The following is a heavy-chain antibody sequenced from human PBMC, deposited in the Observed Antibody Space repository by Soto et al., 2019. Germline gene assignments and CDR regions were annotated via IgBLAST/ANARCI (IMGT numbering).Heavy chain of an antibody. V-gene: IGHV3-7*01. J-gene: IGHJ4*02. CDR1: GFTFSIYW. Sequence: GGSLRLSCAASGFTFSIYWMSWVRQAPGKGLEWVAKINQDGSEKYYVDSVEGRFTISRDNAKNSLFLHMNPLSAEDTAVYYCARSGAAGTVDYWGQGSRVTVSS. CDR3: ARSGAAGTVDY. D-gene: IGHD6-13*01. CDR2: INQDGSEK.